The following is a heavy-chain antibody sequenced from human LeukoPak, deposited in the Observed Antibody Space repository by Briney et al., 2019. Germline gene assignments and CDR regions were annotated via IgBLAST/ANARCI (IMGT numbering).Heavy chain of an antibody. CDR2: IYPGDSDT. V-gene: IGHV5-51*01. CDR1: GYSFTSYW. Sequence: GESLQISCKGSGYSFTSYWIGWVRQMPGKGLEWMGIIYPGDSDTRYSPSFQGQVTISADKSISTAYLQWSSLKASDTAMYYCARLHYGSGSSAYFDYWGQGTLVTVSS. J-gene: IGHJ4*02. D-gene: IGHD3-10*01. CDR3: ARLHYGSGSSAYFDY.